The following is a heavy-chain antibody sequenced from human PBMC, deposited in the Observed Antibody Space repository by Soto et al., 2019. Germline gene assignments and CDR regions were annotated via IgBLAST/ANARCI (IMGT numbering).Heavy chain of an antibody. J-gene: IGHJ4*02. CDR3: VSGYCSDGSCCH. D-gene: IGHD2-15*01. CDR2: ISTDGSST. Sequence: GGSLRLSCAVSGFSFSSSWMHWVRQSPGKGLVWVSRISTDGSSTVHADAVQGRFTISRDNAKNTLYLQMNSLRPEDTAVYYCVSGYCSDGSCCHWGQGSLVTVSS. CDR1: GFSFSSSW. V-gene: IGHV3-74*01.